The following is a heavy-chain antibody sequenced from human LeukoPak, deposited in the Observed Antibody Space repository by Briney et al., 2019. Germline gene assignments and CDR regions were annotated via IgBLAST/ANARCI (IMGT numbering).Heavy chain of an antibody. CDR1: GFTFSSYA. Sequence: TGGSLRLSCAASGFTFSSYAMSWVRQAPGKGLEWVSAISGSGGSTYYADSVKGRFTISRDNSKNTLYLQMNSLRAEDTAVYYCAKDIVGTSYYYYYGMDVWGQGTTVTVSS. V-gene: IGHV3-23*01. CDR3: AKDIVGTSYYYYYGMDV. J-gene: IGHJ6*02. D-gene: IGHD5-12*01. CDR2: ISGSGGST.